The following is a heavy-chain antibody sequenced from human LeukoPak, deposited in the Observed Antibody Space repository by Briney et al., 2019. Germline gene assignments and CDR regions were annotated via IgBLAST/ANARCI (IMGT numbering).Heavy chain of an antibody. Sequence: PSETLSLTCAVYGGSFSGYYWSWIRQPPGKGLEWIGEINHSGSTNYNPSLKSRVTISVDTSKNQFSLKLSSVTAADTAAYYCARGRTGDGAFDIWGQGTMVTVSS. D-gene: IGHD3-16*01. CDR1: GGSFSGYY. J-gene: IGHJ3*02. V-gene: IGHV4-34*01. CDR2: INHSGST. CDR3: ARGRTGDGAFDI.